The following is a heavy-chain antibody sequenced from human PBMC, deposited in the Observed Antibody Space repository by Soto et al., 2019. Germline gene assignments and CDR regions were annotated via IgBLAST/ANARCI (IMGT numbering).Heavy chain of an antibody. CDR1: GGSVRAPDW. CDR2: VHISGHS. CDR3: ARVRQGCSANNCYFDP. J-gene: IGHJ5*01. Sequence: SETLSLTCTLSGGSVRAPDWLNWVLQSPYKGLEWIAEVHISGHSNYNPSLRSRVSVSIDSSKNQFYLNLNSVTAADTAIYYCARVRQGCSANNCYFDPWGQGTQVTVSS. D-gene: IGHD1-1*01. V-gene: IGHV4-4*02.